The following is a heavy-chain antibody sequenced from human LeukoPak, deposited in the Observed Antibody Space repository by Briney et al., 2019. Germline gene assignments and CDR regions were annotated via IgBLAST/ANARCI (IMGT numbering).Heavy chain of an antibody. CDR1: GGSISSYY. V-gene: IGHV4-34*01. CDR2: ISHSGST. J-gene: IGHJ5*02. D-gene: IGHD6-13*01. CDR3: ARKEGGQLVNTRRWFDP. Sequence: SETLSLTCTVSGGSISSYYWSWIRQPPGKGLEWIGEISHSGSTNYNPSLKSRVTISVDTSKNQFSLKLRSVTAADTAVYYCARKEGGQLVNTRRWFDPWGQGTLVTVSS.